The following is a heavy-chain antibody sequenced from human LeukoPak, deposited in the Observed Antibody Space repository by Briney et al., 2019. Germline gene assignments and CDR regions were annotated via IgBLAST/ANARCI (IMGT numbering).Heavy chain of an antibody. CDR1: GVSISSSSYY. CDR3: AREDYYDSSGYPY. CDR2: IYYSGST. V-gene: IGHV4-39*07. D-gene: IGHD3-22*01. J-gene: IGHJ4*02. Sequence: SETLSLTCTVSGVSISSSSYYWGWIRQPPGKGLEWIGSIYYSGSTYYNPSLKSRVTISVDTSKNQFSLKLSSVTAADTAVYYCAREDYYDSSGYPYWGQGTLVTVSS.